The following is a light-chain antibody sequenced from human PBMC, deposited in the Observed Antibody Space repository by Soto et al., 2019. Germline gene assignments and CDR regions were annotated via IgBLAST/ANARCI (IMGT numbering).Light chain of an antibody. Sequence: DIVFTRVPCTLSLSTGARATLSCRASQTVSSSFLAWYQQTPGQAPRLLIYAASSRATGIPDRFSGSGSGTDFTLTISRVEPEDVGVYYCKQGRKSPLTFGGGTKVDIK. CDR1: QTVSSSF. V-gene: IGKV3-20*01. CDR3: KQGRKSPLT. J-gene: IGKJ4*01. CDR2: AAS.